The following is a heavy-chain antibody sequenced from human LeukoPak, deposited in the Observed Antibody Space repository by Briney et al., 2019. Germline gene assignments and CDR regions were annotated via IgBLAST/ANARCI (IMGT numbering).Heavy chain of an antibody. CDR3: ARDLARLAYNWFDP. Sequence: ASVKVSCKASGYTFTGYYMHWVRQAPGQGLEWTGWINPNSGGTNYAQKFQGRVTMTRDTSISTAYMELSRLRSDDTAVYYCARDLARLAYNWFDPWGQGTLVTVSS. V-gene: IGHV1-2*02. CDR2: INPNSGGT. D-gene: IGHD6-19*01. J-gene: IGHJ5*02. CDR1: GYTFTGYY.